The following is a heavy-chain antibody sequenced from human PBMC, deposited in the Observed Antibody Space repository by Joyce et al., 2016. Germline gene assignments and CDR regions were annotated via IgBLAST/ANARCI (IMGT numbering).Heavy chain of an antibody. J-gene: IGHJ5*02. CDR2: IGAGSRGT. V-gene: IGHV3-23*01. CDR3: VRPRVAVAGTRWFDP. Sequence: EVQLLESGGGLVKPGGSLRRSCAASGFTFVGYASSWVRKAPGKWLEWVAAIGAGSRGTHYADSVRCRFTISRDDSDNSLYLHMSGLRSDDTAVYYCVRPRVAVAGTRWFDPWGQGTLVTVSS. D-gene: IGHD6-13*01. CDR1: GFTFVGYA.